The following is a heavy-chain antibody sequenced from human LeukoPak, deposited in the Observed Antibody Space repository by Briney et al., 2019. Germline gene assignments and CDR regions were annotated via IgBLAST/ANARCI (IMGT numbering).Heavy chain of an antibody. CDR1: GFTFSSYG. D-gene: IGHD3-10*01. CDR2: INGSGGST. CDR3: AKDHTYGSGSYYNVIPADY. J-gene: IGHJ4*02. Sequence: GGSLRLSCAASGFTFSSYGMSWLRQAPGKGLEWVSAINGSGGSTYYADSVKGRFTISRDNSKNTLYLQMNSLRAEDTAVYYCAKDHTYGSGSYYNVIPADYWGQGTLVTVSS. V-gene: IGHV3-23*01.